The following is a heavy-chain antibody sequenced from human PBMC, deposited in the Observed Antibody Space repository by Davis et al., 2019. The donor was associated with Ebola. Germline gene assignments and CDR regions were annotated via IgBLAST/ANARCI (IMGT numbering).Heavy chain of an antibody. CDR3: ARDKKYSSYYYYYGMDV. J-gene: IGHJ6*04. CDR1: GYTFTSYA. D-gene: IGHD6-6*01. CDR2: ISAYNGNT. V-gene: IGHV1-18*01. Sequence: ASVKVSCKASGYTFTSYAMHWVRQAPGQRLEWMGWISAYNGNTNYAQKLQGRVTMTTDTSTSTAYMELRSLRSDDTAVYYCARDKKYSSYYYYYGMDVWGKGTTVTVSS.